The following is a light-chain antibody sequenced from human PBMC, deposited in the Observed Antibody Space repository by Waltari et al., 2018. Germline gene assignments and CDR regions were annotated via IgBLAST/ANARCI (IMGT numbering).Light chain of an antibody. J-gene: IGLJ3*02. CDR3: QSYDTSLRVV. CDR1: GSNIGPGYD. Sequence: QSVLTQPPSVSGAPGPRVTISCTGSGSNIGPGYDFHWYQQLPRAAPKLLIYGSTSRPLGVPDRFFGSTSGTSASLAITGLQAEDEADYYCQSYDTSLRVVFGGGTKLTVL. V-gene: IGLV1-40*01. CDR2: GST.